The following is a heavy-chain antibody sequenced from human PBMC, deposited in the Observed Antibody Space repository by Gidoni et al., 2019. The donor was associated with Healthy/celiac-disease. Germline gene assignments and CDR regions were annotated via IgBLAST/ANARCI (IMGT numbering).Heavy chain of an antibody. J-gene: IGHJ4*02. V-gene: IGHV4-59*01. CDR2: IYYSGST. D-gene: IGHD5-18*01. CDR1: GGSISSYY. CDR3: ARVGDGYSLDY. Sequence: QVQLQESGPGLVQPSETLSLTCTVSGGSISSYYWSWIRQPPGKGLEWIGYIYYSGSTNYNPSLKSRVTISVDTSKNQFSLKLSSVTAADTAVYYCARVGDGYSLDYWGQGTLVTVSS.